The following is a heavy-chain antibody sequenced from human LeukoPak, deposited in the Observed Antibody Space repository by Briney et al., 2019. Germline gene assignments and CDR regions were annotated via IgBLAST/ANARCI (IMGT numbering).Heavy chain of an antibody. J-gene: IGHJ6*03. CDR2: ISSSSSYI. CDR3: ARELAPTVVTTSYYYYMDV. Sequence: TGGSLRLSCAASGFTFSSYSMNWVRQAPGKGLEWVSSISSSSSYIYYADSVKGRFTISRDNAKNSLYLQMNSLRAEDTAVYYCARELAPTVVTTSYYYYMDVWGKGTTVTVSS. V-gene: IGHV3-21*01. D-gene: IGHD4-17*01. CDR1: GFTFSSYS.